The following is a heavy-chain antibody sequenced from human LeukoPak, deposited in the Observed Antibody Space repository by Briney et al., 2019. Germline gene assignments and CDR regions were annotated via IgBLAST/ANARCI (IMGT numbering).Heavy chain of an antibody. V-gene: IGHV5-51*01. CDR3: ARKYGGYVY. CDR1: YW. CDR2: IYPGDSDT. D-gene: IGHD5-12*01. Sequence: YWSWIRQHPGKGLEWMGIIYPGDSDTRYSPSFQGQVTISADKSISTAYLQWSSLKASDTAMYYCARKYGGYVYWGQGTLVTVSS. J-gene: IGHJ4*02.